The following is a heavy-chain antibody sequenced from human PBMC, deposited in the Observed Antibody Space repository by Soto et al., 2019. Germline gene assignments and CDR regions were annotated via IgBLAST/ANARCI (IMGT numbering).Heavy chain of an antibody. J-gene: IGHJ3*01. V-gene: IGHV1-8*01. D-gene: IGHD2-15*01. CDR3: ARESLYGIIQDNTFDL. CDR1: GYTFNRHD. CDR2: MNPNSGNT. Sequence: QVQLVQSGAEVKRSGASVRISCKASGYTFNRHDINWVRQATGQGPEWIGWMNPNSGNTGYAQKFQGRVTMTRDSSRTTAYMDLSSLTSVGTAIYYCARESLYGIIQDNTFDLWGQGTMVSVSS.